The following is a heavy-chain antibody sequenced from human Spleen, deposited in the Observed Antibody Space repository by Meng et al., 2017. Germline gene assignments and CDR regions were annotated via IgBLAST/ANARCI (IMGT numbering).Heavy chain of an antibody. D-gene: IGHD6-19*01. CDR2: INSDNGNT. Sequence: ASVKVSCKASGYTFTSYAMHWVRQAPGQRLEWMGWINSDNGNTKYSQKFQGRVTITRDTSASTAYMELSSLRSEDTAVYYCARSPPPYNSGWYIFDYWGQGTLVTVSS. CDR3: ARSPPPYNSGWYIFDY. J-gene: IGHJ4*02. CDR1: GYTFTSYA. V-gene: IGHV1-3*04.